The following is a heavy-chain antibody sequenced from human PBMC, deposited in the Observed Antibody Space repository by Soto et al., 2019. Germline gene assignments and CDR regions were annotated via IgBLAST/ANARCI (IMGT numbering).Heavy chain of an antibody. D-gene: IGHD6-13*01. CDR2: IYPGDHET. CDR1: GYTFSNFW. CDR3: ARSPRSSPYFDY. J-gene: IGHJ4*02. V-gene: IGHV5-51*01. Sequence: GESLKISCQCSGYTFSNFWIGWVRQLPGKGLEWMGIIYPGDHETRYSPTFHGKFTISADKSIHTACLQWNSLEASDTAFYFCARSPRSSPYFDYWGQGALVTVSS.